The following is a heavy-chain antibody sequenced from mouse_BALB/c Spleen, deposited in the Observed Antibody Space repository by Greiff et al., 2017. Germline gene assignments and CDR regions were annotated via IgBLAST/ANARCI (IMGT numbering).Heavy chain of an antibody. D-gene: IGHD5-1*01. CDR1: GFTFSSYG. V-gene: IGHV5-6*01. CDR2: ISSGGSYT. CDR3: ARQRDVPFDY. Sequence: EVQRVESGGDLVKPGGSLKLSCAASGFTFSSYGMSWVRQTPDKRLEWVATISSGGSYTYYPDSVKGRFTISRDNAKNTLYLQMSSLKSEDTAMYYCARQRDVPFDYWGQGTTLTVSS. J-gene: IGHJ2*01.